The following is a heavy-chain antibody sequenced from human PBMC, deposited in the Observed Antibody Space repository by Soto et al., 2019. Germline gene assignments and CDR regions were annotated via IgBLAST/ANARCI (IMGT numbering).Heavy chain of an antibody. CDR1: GFTFGDYA. J-gene: IGHJ6*02. Sequence: KPGGSLRLSCTASGFTFGDYAMSWFRQAPGKGLEWVGFIRSKAYGGTTEYAASVKGRFTISRDDSKSIAYLQMNSLKTEDTAVYYCTGDRGYSYGYYYGMDVWGQGTTVTVSS. CDR3: TGDRGYSYGYYYGMDV. CDR2: IRSKAYGGTT. V-gene: IGHV3-49*05. D-gene: IGHD5-18*01.